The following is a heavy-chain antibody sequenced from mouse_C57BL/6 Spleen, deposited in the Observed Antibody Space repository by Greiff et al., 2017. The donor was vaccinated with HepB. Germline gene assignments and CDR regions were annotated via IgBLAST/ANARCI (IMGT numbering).Heavy chain of an antibody. CDR2: IRNKANGYTT. V-gene: IGHV7-3*01. Sequence: EVKLQESGGGLVQPGGSLSLSCAASGFTFTDYYMSWVRQPPGKALEWLGFIRNKANGYTTEYSASVKGRFTISRDNSQSILYLQMNALRAEDSATYYCARLFSITTVEDYAMDYWGQGTSVTVSS. J-gene: IGHJ4*01. D-gene: IGHD1-1*01. CDR3: ARLFSITTVEDYAMDY. CDR1: GFTFTDYY.